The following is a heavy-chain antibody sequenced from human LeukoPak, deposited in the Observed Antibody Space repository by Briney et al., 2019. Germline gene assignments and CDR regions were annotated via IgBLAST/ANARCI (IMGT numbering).Heavy chain of an antibody. D-gene: IGHD4-17*01. V-gene: IGHV1-2*02. CDR1: GYTFTGYY. CDR3: ARDPSHDYGDYSLDY. CDR2: LTPTSGGT. J-gene: IGHJ4*02. Sequence: ASVKVSCKASGYTFTGYYMHWVRQAPGQGLELMGWLTPTSGGTNYAQKFQGRVTMTRDTSISTAYMELSRLRSDDTAVYYCARDPSHDYGDYSLDYWGQGTLVTVSS.